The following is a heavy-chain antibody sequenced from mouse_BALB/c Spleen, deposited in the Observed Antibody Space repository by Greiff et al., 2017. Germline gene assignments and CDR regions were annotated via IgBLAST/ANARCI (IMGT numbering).Heavy chain of an antibody. J-gene: IGHJ2*01. D-gene: IGHD2-1*01. CDR2: ISSGGST. CDR1: GFTFSSYA. V-gene: IGHV5-6-5*01. CDR3: ARVNYGNYFDY. Sequence: EVKVVESGGGLVKPGGSLKLSCAASGFTFSSYAMSWVRQTPEKRLEWVASISSGGSTYYPDSVKGRFTISRDNARNILYLQMSSLRSEDTAMYYCARVNYGNYFDYWGQGTTLTVSS.